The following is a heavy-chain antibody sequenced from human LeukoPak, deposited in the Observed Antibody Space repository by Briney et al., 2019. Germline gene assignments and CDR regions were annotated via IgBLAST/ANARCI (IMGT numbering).Heavy chain of an antibody. D-gene: IGHD1-26*01. Sequence: GGSLRLSCAASGFSFSSNSMSWVRQAPGKGLEWVSAISGSGGRTFYADSVKGRFTIPRDNSKNMVYLEMNSLRVEDTAVYYCGKDSYVGVNWFDPRGQGTLVTVSS. CDR1: GFSFSSNS. CDR2: ISGSGGRT. V-gene: IGHV3-23*01. J-gene: IGHJ5*02. CDR3: GKDSYVGVNWFDP.